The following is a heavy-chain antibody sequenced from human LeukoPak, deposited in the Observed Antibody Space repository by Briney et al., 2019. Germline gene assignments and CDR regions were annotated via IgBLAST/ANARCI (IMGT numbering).Heavy chain of an antibody. Sequence: ASVKVSCKASGYTFTGYYMHWVRQAPGQGLEWMGWINPNSGGTNYAQKFQGRVTMTRDTSISTAYMELSRLRSDDTAVYYCARIADFWSGYLTFDYWGQGTLVTVSS. V-gene: IGHV1-2*02. CDR2: INPNSGGT. CDR1: GYTFTGYY. J-gene: IGHJ4*02. CDR3: ARIADFWSGYLTFDY. D-gene: IGHD3-3*01.